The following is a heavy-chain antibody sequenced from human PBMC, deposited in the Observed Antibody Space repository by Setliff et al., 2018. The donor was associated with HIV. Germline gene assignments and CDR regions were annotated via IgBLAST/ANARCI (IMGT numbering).Heavy chain of an antibody. J-gene: IGHJ5*02. D-gene: IGHD3-22*01. Sequence: PSETLSLTCTVSGGSISSSSYFWDWIRQSPGKGLEWIGTMHYSGTTYYNLSLKSRVTISVDTSKNQFSLKLRSVTAADTAIYYCARDMTYYYDTSGSLGWFDPWGRGTLVTVSS. CDR3: ARDMTYYYDTSGSLGWFDP. V-gene: IGHV4-39*07. CDR2: MHYSGTT. CDR1: GGSISSSSYF.